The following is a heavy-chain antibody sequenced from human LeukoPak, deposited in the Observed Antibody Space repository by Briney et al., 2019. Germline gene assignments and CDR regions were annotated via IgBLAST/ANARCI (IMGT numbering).Heavy chain of an antibody. CDR3: ARSFGYYDNSGSYFDN. CDR2: IEYSGST. V-gene: IGHV4-59*01. D-gene: IGHD3-22*01. CDR1: GGSISNYY. J-gene: IGHJ4*02. Sequence: PSETLSLTCTVSGGSISNYYWSWIRQAPGKGLEWIGYIEYSGSTNYNPSLKSRVTISVDTSKNQFSLKLSSVTAADTAVYHCARSFGYYDNSGSYFDNWGQGTLVTVSS.